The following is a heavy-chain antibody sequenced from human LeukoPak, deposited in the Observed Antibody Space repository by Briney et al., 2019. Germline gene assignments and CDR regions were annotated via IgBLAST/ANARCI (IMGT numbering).Heavy chain of an antibody. V-gene: IGHV4-34*01. CDR2: INQSGST. CDR3: ARGRFAAAGPKDY. Sequence: SETLSLTCAVYGGSFSGYCWRWIRQPPGKGREWIVEINQSGSTNYNPALKSRVTISVDTSKNQFSLKQRYVTAADTAVYYCARGRFAAAGPKDYWGQGTLVNVSS. D-gene: IGHD6-13*01. CDR1: GGSFSGYC. J-gene: IGHJ4*02.